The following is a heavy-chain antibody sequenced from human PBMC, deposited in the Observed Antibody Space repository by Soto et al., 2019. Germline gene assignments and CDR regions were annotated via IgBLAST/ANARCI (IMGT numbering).Heavy chain of an antibody. Sequence: QVQLVESGGGLVKPGGSLRLSCAASGFTFSDYYMSWIRQAPGKGLEWVSYISSSSSYTNYADSVKGRFTISRDNAKNSLYLQMNSLRAEDTAVYYCAMGGETTMVRGVITSWFDPWGQGTLVTVSS. D-gene: IGHD3-10*01. CDR3: AMGGETTMVRGVITSWFDP. CDR1: GFTFSDYY. CDR2: ISSSSSYT. V-gene: IGHV3-11*05. J-gene: IGHJ5*02.